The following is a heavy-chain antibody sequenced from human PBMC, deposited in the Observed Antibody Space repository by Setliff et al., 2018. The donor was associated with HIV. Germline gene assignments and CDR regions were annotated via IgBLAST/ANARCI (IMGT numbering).Heavy chain of an antibody. Sequence: PSETLSLTCSVSGGSINRGNYYWTWIRQSAGKGLEWIGHIHITGNTDYNPSLKSRVTISLDTARNQFSLELTSVTATDTAVYYCARQGSSSYYYYYSMDVWGQGTTVTVSS. V-gene: IGHV4-61*09. J-gene: IGHJ6*02. CDR1: GGSINRGNYY. CDR2: IHITGNT. CDR3: ARQGSSSYYYYYSMDV. D-gene: IGHD6-6*01.